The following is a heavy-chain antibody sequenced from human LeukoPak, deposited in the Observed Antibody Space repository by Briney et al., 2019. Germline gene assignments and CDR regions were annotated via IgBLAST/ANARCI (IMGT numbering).Heavy chain of an antibody. CDR3: ARVNYYYGMDV. Sequence: HPGGSLRLSCAASGFTFTNAWMNWVRQAPGKGLEWVSYISSSGSSIYYADSVKGRFTISRDNAKNSLYLQMNSLRAEDTALYYCARVNYYYGMDVWGQGTTVTVSS. V-gene: IGHV3-48*04. CDR2: ISSSGSSI. J-gene: IGHJ6*02. CDR1: GFTFTNAW.